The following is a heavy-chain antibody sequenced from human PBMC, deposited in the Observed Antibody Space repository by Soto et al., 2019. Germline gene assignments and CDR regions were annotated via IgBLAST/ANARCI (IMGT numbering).Heavy chain of an antibody. CDR1: GRPVTSGGYY. D-gene: IGHD1-1*01. Sequence: SEALSLSCTVSGRPVTSGGYYWTWIRQPPGKGLEWIGYIYHIGSPSYNPSLKSRLTMSLDTSKNQFSLNLTSVTAADTAIYYCVRAKDLARTGHWFDFWGQGTLVPVSS. CDR3: VRAKDLARTGHWFDF. J-gene: IGHJ5*01. CDR2: IYHIGSP. V-gene: IGHV4-31*03.